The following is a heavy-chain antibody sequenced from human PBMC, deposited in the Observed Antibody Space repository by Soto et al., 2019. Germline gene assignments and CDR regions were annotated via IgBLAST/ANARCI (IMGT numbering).Heavy chain of an antibody. Sequence: GGSLRLSCAASGFTVSSNYMSWVRQAPGKGLEWVSSISSSSSYIYYADSVKGRFTISRDNAKNSLYLQMNSLRAEDTAVYYCARVSGYTPSRIDYWGQGTLVTVSS. CDR1: GFTVSSNY. J-gene: IGHJ4*02. CDR2: ISSSSSYI. D-gene: IGHD3-22*01. CDR3: ARVSGYTPSRIDY. V-gene: IGHV3-21*01.